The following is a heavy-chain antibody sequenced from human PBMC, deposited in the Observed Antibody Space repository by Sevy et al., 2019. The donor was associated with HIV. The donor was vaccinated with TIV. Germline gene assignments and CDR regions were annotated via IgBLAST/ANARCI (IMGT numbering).Heavy chain of an antibody. CDR2: ISGSGYST. CDR3: AKEGGGYNYDSSGLFDY. CDR1: GFTFSSYA. J-gene: IGHJ4*02. D-gene: IGHD3-22*01. Sequence: GGSLRLSCAASGFTFSSYAMTWVRQAPGKGLEWVSGISGSGYSTYYADSVKGRFTISRDNSKNTLYLQMKSLRAEDTAVYYWAKEGGGYNYDSSGLFDYWGQGTLVTVSS. V-gene: IGHV3-23*01.